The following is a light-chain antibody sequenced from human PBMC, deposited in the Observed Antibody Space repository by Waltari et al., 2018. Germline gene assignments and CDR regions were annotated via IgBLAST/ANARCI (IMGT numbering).Light chain of an antibody. CDR1: RSCVCGHHY. CDR3: CSYAGSSTLV. CDR2: DVS. J-gene: IGLJ2*01. Sequence: QSALTPLPSESGAPGQPITISCSGSRSCVCGHHYFYWYQQHPGKAPKLMIYDVSKRPSGVSNRFFGSKSCNTASLTISGLQAEDEADYYFCSYAGSSTLVFGGGTKLTVL. V-gene: IGLV2-23*02.